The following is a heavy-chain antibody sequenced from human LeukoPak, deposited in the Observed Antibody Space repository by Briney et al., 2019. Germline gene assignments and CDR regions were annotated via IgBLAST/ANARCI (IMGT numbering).Heavy chain of an antibody. V-gene: IGHV3-20*04. J-gene: IGHJ3*02. D-gene: IGHD3-16*01. CDR3: ARDRGANYDYVWGSHAFDI. Sequence: GGSLRLSCAASGFTFDDYGMKWVRQAPGKGLEWVSGINWNGGSTSYADSVKGRFTISRDNPKNSLYLQMNSLRVEDTAVYYCARDRGANYDYVWGSHAFDIWGQGTMVTVSS. CDR2: INWNGGST. CDR1: GFTFDDYG.